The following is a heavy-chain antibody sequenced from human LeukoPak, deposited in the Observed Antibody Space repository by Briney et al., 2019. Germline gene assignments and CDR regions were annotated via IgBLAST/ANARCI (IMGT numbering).Heavy chain of an antibody. D-gene: IGHD3-9*01. CDR2: IYYSGYS. CDR1: GYSISSGYY. CDR3: ARVDWTTDY. J-gene: IGHJ4*02. V-gene: IGHV4-38-2*02. Sequence: NPSETLSLICTVSGYSISSGYYWAWLRQPPGKGLEWIGYIYYSGYSNYNPSLKSRVTISVDTTKNQFSLKLTSVTAADTAMYYCARVDWTTDYWGQGTQVTVSS.